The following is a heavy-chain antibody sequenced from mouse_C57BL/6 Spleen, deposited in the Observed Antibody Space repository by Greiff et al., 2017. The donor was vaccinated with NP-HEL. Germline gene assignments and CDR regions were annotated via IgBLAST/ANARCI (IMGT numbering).Heavy chain of an antibody. CDR3: AEGYFEGAMDY. CDR2: IHPNSGST. V-gene: IGHV1-64*01. Sequence: QVQLKQPGAELVKPGASVKLSCKASGYTFTSYWMHWVKQRPGQGLEWIGMIHPNSGSTNYNEKFKSKATLTVDKSSSTAYMQLSSLTSEDSAVYYCAEGYFEGAMDYWGQGTSVTVSS. CDR1: GYTFTSYW. J-gene: IGHJ4*01. D-gene: IGHD2-14*01.